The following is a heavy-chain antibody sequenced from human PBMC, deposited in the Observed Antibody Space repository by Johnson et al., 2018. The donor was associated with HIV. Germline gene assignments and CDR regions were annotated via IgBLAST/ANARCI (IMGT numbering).Heavy chain of an antibody. CDR2: ISYDGSNK. Sequence: QVQLVESGGGVVQPGRSLRLSCAASGFTFSSYGMHGVRQAPGKGLAWVAVISYDGSNKYYADSVKVRFTISRDNARNSMYLQMNSLRVEDTALYYCAGVRTGDSSGYHDAFDIWGQGTMVAVSS. CDR1: GFTFSSYG. V-gene: IGHV3-30*03. CDR3: AGVRTGDSSGYHDAFDI. J-gene: IGHJ3*02. D-gene: IGHD3-22*01.